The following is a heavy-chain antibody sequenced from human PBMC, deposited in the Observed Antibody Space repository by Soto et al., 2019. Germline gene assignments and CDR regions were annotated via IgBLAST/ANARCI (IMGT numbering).Heavy chain of an antibody. CDR3: ARDLWGSWPVDY. CDR2: IHPSGDTK. J-gene: IGHJ4*02. V-gene: IGHV1-46*02. CDR1: GYTFQNYH. Sequence: QVQLVQSGAEVKEPGASVKVSCKASGYTFQNYHMHWVRQAPGQGLEWMGIIHPSGDTKNYAQRFPGSLPMTRDTSTSTAYIELSTLTSDDTAVYFCARDLWGSWPVDYWGQGTLVTVSS. D-gene: IGHD3-16*01.